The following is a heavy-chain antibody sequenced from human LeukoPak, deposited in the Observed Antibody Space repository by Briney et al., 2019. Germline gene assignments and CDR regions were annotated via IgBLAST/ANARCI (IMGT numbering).Heavy chain of an antibody. Sequence: ASVKVSCKASGYTFTSYAMHWVRQAPGQRLEWMGWINAGNGNTKYSQKFQGRVTITRDTSASTAYMELSSLRSEDTAVYYCARDRGSRGSYYEGFDYWGQGTLVTVSS. CDR2: INAGNGNT. V-gene: IGHV1-3*01. J-gene: IGHJ4*02. CDR3: ARDRGSRGSYYEGFDY. D-gene: IGHD1-26*01. CDR1: GYTFTSYA.